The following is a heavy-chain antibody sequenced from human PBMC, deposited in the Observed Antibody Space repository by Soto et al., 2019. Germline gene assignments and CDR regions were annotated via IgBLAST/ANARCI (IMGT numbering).Heavy chain of an antibody. J-gene: IGHJ4*01. D-gene: IGHD2-15*01. CDR3: VHSPNVAVDH. CDR1: GESFGGFY. CDR2: ISQTETT. V-gene: IGHV4-34*01. Sequence: TETLSLTCVVYGESFGGFYWSWVRQSPGKGLECIGEISQTETTAYSPSLKSRVSISAHTSKKQCSLTLDSVTAADTAVYYCVHSPNVAVDHWGHGTLVTVSS.